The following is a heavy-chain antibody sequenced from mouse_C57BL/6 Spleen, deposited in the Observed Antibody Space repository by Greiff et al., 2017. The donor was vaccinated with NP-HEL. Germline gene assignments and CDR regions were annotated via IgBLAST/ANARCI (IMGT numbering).Heavy chain of an antibody. D-gene: IGHD3-2*02. V-gene: IGHV1-80*01. CDR3: ARPLDSSGYWFAY. Sequence: QVQLQQSGAELVKPGASVKISCKASGYAFSSYWMNWVKQRPGKGLEWIGQIYPGDGDTNYNGKFKGKATLTADKSSSTAYMQLSSLTSEDSAVYFCARPLDSSGYWFAYWGQGTLVTVSA. CDR1: GYAFSSYW. CDR2: IYPGDGDT. J-gene: IGHJ3*01.